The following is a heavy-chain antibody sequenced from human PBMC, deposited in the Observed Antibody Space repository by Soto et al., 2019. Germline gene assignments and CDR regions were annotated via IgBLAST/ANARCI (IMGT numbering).Heavy chain of an antibody. CDR1: GFTFGDYA. J-gene: IGHJ4*02. D-gene: IGHD6-19*01. Sequence: GGSLRLSCTASGFTFGDYAMSWFRQAPGKGLEWVGFIRSKAYGGTTEYAASVKGRFTISRDDSKSIAYLQMNSLKTEDTAVYYCTRGYSSGWYKSPYYFDYWGQGTLVTVSS. CDR2: IRSKAYGGTT. V-gene: IGHV3-49*03. CDR3: TRGYSSGWYKSPYYFDY.